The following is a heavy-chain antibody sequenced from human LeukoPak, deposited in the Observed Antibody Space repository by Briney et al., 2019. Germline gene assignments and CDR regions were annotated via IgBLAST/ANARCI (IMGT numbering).Heavy chain of an antibody. CDR1: GGSISSYY. CDR3: ARARWATSFDY. CDR2: IYYSGST. V-gene: IGHV4-59*13. J-gene: IGHJ4*02. Sequence: NPSETLSLTCTVSGGSISSYYWSWIRQPPGKGLEWIGYIYYSGSTNYNPSLKSRVTISVDTSKNQFSLKLSSVTAADTAVYYCARARWATSFDYWGQGTLVTVSS. D-gene: IGHD5-24*01.